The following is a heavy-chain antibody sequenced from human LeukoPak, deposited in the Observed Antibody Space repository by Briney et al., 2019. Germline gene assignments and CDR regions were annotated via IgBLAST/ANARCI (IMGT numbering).Heavy chain of an antibody. CDR2: IYYSGST. CDR1: GGSISSSSYY. D-gene: IGHD1-1*01. Sequence: SETLSLTCTVSGGSISSSSYYWGWIRQPPGKGLEWIGSIYYSGSTYYNPSLKSRVTISVDTSKNQFSLKLSSVTAADTAVYYCARGNGSAATFDYWGQGTLATVSS. V-gene: IGHV4-39*07. CDR3: ARGNGSAATFDY. J-gene: IGHJ4*02.